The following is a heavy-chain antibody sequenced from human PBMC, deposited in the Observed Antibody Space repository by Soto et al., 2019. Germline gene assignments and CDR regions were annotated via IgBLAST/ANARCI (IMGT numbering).Heavy chain of an antibody. D-gene: IGHD3-22*01. CDR1: GYTFTSYY. V-gene: IGHV1-46*01. CDR3: ARDNYYDSSGPYRGAGMDV. J-gene: IGHJ6*02. Sequence: ASVKVSCKASGYTFTSYYMHWVRQAPGQGLEWMGIINPSGGSTSYAQKFQGRVTMTRDTSTSTVYMELSSLRSEDTAVYYCARDNYYDSSGPYRGAGMDVWSQGTTVTVSS. CDR2: INPSGGST.